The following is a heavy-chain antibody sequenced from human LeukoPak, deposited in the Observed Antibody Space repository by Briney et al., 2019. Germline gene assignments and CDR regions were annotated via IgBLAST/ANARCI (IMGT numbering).Heavy chain of an antibody. D-gene: IGHD3-10*01. CDR1: GGSISDYY. CDR3: ARLMIRGPWTFDI. CDR2: IYYSGIT. J-gene: IGHJ3*02. V-gene: IGHV4-59*08. Sequence: PSETLSLTCTVSGGSISDYYWSWIRQPPGKGLEWIGYIYYSGITNYNPSLKTRVTILVDTSKNQFSLKLSSMTAADTAVYYCARLMIRGPWTFDIWGQGTMVTVSS.